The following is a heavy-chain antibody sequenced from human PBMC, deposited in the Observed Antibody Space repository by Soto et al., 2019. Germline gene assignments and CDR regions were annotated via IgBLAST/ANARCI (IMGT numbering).Heavy chain of an antibody. CDR1: GCTFTNYW. V-gene: IGHV5-51*01. D-gene: IGHD6-13*01. J-gene: IGHJ3*02. CDR3: ARRQLAGDAFDI. Sequence: GESLKISGKGSGCTFTNYWIGWVRQMPGKGLEWVGIIYPGDSDTRYSPSFQGQVTISADNSITTAYLQWRSPKASDTAMYYCARRQLAGDAFDIWGQGTMVTVSS. CDR2: IYPGDSDT.